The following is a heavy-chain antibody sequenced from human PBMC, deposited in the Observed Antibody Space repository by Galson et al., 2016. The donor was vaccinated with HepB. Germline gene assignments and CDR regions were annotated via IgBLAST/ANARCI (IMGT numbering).Heavy chain of an antibody. CDR3: AKDRELQYFDWSMPWY. V-gene: IGHV3-30*18. Sequence: SLRLSCAASGFIFRRTGMHWVRQAPGKGLEWAAGTSFDETNQHYADSVKGRFTISRDNSKNTLYLQMNSLTSEDTAVYYCAKDRELQYFDWSMPWYWGQGTLVTVSS. CDR1: GFIFRRTG. J-gene: IGHJ4*02. D-gene: IGHD3-9*01. CDR2: TSFDETNQ.